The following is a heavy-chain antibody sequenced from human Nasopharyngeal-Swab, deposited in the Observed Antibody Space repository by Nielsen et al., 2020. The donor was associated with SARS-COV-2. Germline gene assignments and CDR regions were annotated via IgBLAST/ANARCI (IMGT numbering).Heavy chain of an antibody. Sequence: SETLSLTCAVYGESLSGFYWSWIRQPPGKGLEWIGEINHSGSTNYNPSLKSRVTISVDTSKNQFSLKLSSVTAADTAVYYCARALADYSNYFYYYGMDVWGQGTTVTVSS. J-gene: IGHJ6*02. CDR3: ARALADYSNYFYYYGMDV. CDR2: INHSGST. CDR1: GESLSGFY. D-gene: IGHD4-11*01. V-gene: IGHV4-34*01.